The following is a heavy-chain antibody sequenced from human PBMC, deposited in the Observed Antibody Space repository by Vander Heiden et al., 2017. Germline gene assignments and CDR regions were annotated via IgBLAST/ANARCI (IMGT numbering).Heavy chain of an antibody. CDR2: IWYSGRT. J-gene: IGHJ5*02. CDR1: GGSVSSYY. D-gene: IGHD1-26*01. V-gene: IGHV4-59*02. Sequence: QVQLQESGPGLVKSSETLSLTCTVSGGSVSSYYWTWMRQPPGKGLEWIGYIWYSGRTNYNPSLKSRVTISLDTSKNQFSLRLTSVTPADTAVYYCARENVGATLWFDPWGQGTLVTVAS. CDR3: ARENVGATLWFDP.